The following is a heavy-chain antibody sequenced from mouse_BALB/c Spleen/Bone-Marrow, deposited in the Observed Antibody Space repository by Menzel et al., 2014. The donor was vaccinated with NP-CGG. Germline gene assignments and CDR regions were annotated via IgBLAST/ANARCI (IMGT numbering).Heavy chain of an antibody. CDR1: GFSLANYG. Sequence: VKLVESGPGLVAPSQSLSIPCTVSGFSLANYGVHWVRQPPGKGLEWLGVIWAGGSTNYNSALMSRLSISKDNSKSQVFLKMNSLQTDDTAMYYCARVTSSAVGAMDYWGQGTSVTVSS. CDR3: ARVTSSAVGAMDY. V-gene: IGHV2-9*02. J-gene: IGHJ4*01. D-gene: IGHD3-2*02. CDR2: IWAGGST.